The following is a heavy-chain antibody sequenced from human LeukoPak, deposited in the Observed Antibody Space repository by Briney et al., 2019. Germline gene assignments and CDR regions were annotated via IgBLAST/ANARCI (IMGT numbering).Heavy chain of an antibody. CDR3: ARAAPLYSGYPTGAYFDF. D-gene: IGHD5-12*01. V-gene: IGHV4-30-4*01. CDR2: IYYSGST. Sequence: SETLSLTCTVSGASISSGDYYWSWIRQPPGKGLEWIGYIYYSGSTSYNPSLKSRVTISVDTSKNQFSLKLRSVTAADTAVYYCARAAPLYSGYPTGAYFDFWGQGTLVTVSS. CDR1: GASISSGDYY. J-gene: IGHJ4*02.